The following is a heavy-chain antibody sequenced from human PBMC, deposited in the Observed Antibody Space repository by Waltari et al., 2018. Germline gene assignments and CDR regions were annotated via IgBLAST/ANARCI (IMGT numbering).Heavy chain of an antibody. Sequence: QVQLVQSGAAVKKTGASVTVSCEDSGYTFTVYYMHWGRQAPGQGLEWMGWINPNSGGTNYAQKFQGRVTMTRDTSISTAYMELSRLRSDDTAVYYCAREDDLAAAGTWGQGTLVTVSS. J-gene: IGHJ5*02. V-gene: IGHV1-2*02. CDR3: AREDDLAAAGT. D-gene: IGHD6-13*01. CDR1: GYTFTVYY. CDR2: INPNSGGT.